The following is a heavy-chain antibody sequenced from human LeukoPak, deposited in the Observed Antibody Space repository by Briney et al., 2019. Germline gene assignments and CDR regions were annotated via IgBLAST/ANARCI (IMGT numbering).Heavy chain of an antibody. V-gene: IGHV3-48*04. Sequence: GGSLRLSCVASGFTFSTSWMDWVRQAPGKGLEWVSYISSSGSTIYYADSVKGRFTISRDNAKNSLYLQMNSLRAEDTAVYYCARDYDSSGYSDAFDIWGQGTMVTVSS. J-gene: IGHJ3*02. CDR1: GFTFSTSW. CDR3: ARDYDSSGYSDAFDI. D-gene: IGHD3-22*01. CDR2: ISSSGSTI.